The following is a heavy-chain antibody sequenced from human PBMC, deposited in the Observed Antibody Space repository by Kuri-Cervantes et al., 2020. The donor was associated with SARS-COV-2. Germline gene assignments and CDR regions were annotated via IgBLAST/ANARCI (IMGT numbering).Heavy chain of an antibody. Sequence: GGSLRLSCAASGFTFSSYWMSWVRQAPGKGLEWVSYISSSSSTIYYADSAKGRFTISRDNAKNSLYLQMNSLRAEDTAVYYCATPAPEYGGNSGGWVFWGQGTLVTVSS. CDR1: GFTFSSYW. J-gene: IGHJ4*02. V-gene: IGHV3-48*01. D-gene: IGHD4-23*01. CDR2: ISSSSSTI. CDR3: ATPAPEYGGNSGGWVF.